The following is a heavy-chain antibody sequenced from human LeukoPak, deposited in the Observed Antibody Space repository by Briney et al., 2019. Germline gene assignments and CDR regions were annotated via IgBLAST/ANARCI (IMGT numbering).Heavy chain of an antibody. D-gene: IGHD6-19*01. Sequence: PSETLSLTCSISGGSISNYYWSWIRQPAGKGLEWIGRIYTSGNTNYNPSLNSRVTMSVDTSKNQFSLKLRSVTAADTAVCYCARDSPTIAVAGYLDFWGQGTLVTVSS. CDR1: GGSISNYY. CDR3: ARDSPTIAVAGYLDF. CDR2: IYTSGNT. V-gene: IGHV4-4*07. J-gene: IGHJ4*02.